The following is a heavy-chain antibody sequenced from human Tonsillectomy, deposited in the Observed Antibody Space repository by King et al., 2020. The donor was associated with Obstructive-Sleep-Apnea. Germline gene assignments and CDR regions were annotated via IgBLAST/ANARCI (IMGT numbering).Heavy chain of an antibody. CDR1: GFTFTLYA. D-gene: IGHD6-19*01. V-gene: IGHV3-30-3*01. CDR3: AREKAVVGAWDFDY. J-gene: IGHJ4*02. Sequence: VKLVESGGGVVQPGNSLGLSCAASGFTFTLYAMHWVRQAPGKGLEWLAVVSYSGDTKYYTDSVKGRFTISRDNSNNTVHLQLSSLRVEDTAIYYCAREKAVVGAWDFDYLGQGVLVTVSS. CDR2: VSYSGDTK.